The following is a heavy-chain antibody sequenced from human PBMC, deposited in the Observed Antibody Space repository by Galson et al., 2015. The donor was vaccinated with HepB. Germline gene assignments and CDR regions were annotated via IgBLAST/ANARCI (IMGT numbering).Heavy chain of an antibody. D-gene: IGHD7-27*01. V-gene: IGHV3-30*18. CDR3: AKEKTGYGYFDL. CDR1: GFSFNAYG. Sequence: SLRLSCAASGFSFNAYGMHWVRQAPGKGLEWVAVISYDGNNGNYADSVKGRFTISRDNSKNTLSLQINSLRPEDTAVYYCAKEKTGYGYFDLWGRGTLVTVSS. J-gene: IGHJ2*01. CDR2: ISYDGNNG.